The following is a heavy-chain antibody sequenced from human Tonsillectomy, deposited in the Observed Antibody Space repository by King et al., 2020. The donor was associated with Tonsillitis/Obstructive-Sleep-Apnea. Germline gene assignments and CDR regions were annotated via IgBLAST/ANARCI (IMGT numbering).Heavy chain of an antibody. V-gene: IGHV3-33*01. CDR2: IWYDGSNK. CDR1: GFTFSSYG. CDR3: VILRKSTNYYYGMDV. J-gene: IGHJ6*02. Sequence: VQLVESGGGVVQPGRSLRLSCAASGFTFSSYGMHWVRQAPGKGLEWVAVIWYDGSNKYYANSVKGRFTISRDNSKNTLYLQMNSLRAADTAVYYCVILRKSTNYYYGMDVWGQGTTVTVSS. D-gene: IGHD2-2*01.